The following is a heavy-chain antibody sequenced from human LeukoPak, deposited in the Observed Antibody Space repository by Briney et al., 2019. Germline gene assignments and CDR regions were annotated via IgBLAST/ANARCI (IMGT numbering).Heavy chain of an antibody. Sequence: PGGSLRLSCAASGFTFDDYAMHWVRQGPGKGLEWVSGISWNSDTIVYADSVKGRFTISRDNAKNSLYLQMNSLRSEDTALYYCVRSGGILTGYLDCWGQGTRVTVSS. CDR3: VRSGGILTGYLDC. D-gene: IGHD2-15*01. V-gene: IGHV3-9*01. CDR1: GFTFDDYA. CDR2: ISWNSDTI. J-gene: IGHJ4*02.